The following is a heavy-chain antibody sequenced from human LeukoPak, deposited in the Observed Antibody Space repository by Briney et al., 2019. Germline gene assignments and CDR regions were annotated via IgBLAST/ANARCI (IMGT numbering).Heavy chain of an antibody. Sequence: PGGSLKLSCVISGFTFSSYWVTWVRQAPGKGLEWVANIKQDGSETYYVDSVKGRFTISRDNAKDSVFLQMNSLRAEDTAVYYCARGDRVGVTTGHFDYWGQGTLVTVSS. J-gene: IGHJ4*02. CDR2: IKQDGSET. CDR1: GFTFSSYW. CDR3: ARGDRVGVTTGHFDY. V-gene: IGHV3-7*03. D-gene: IGHD1-26*01.